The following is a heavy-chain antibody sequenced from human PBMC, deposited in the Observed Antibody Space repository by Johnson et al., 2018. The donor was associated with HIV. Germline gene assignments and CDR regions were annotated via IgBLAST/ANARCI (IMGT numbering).Heavy chain of an antibody. CDR2: IRYDGSHK. D-gene: IGHD6-25*01. V-gene: IGHV3-30*02. J-gene: IGHJ3*02. Sequence: QVQLVESGGGVVQPGGSLRLSCAASGFTFSSYGMHWVRQAPGKGLEWVAFIRYDGSHKYSADSVKGRFTISRDNSKNTLYLQMNSLRAEDTAVYYCAKETPSSGGTFDIWGQGTMVTVSS. CDR1: GFTFSSYG. CDR3: AKETPSSGGTFDI.